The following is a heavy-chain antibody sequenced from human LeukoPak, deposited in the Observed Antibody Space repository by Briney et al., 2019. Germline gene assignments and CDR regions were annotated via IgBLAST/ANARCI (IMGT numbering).Heavy chain of an antibody. J-gene: IGHJ4*02. CDR1: GFTFSSYA. V-gene: IGHV3-23*01. CDR2: ISCSGGST. D-gene: IGHD2-2*02. Sequence: GGSLRLSCAASGFTFSSYAMSWVRQAPGKGLEWVSAISCSGGSTYYADSVKGRFTISRDNSKNTLYLQMNSLRAEDTAVYYCAKESDIVVVPAAISYFDYWGQGTLVTVSS. CDR3: AKESDIVVVPAAISYFDY.